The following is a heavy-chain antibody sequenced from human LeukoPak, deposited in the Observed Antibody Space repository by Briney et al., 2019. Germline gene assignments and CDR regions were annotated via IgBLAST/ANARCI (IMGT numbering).Heavy chain of an antibody. V-gene: IGHV4-34*01. CDR1: GGYFSGYY. CDR2: INHSGST. J-gene: IGHJ4*02. Sequence: PSETLSLTCAVYGGYFSGYYWSWIRQPPGKGLEWIGEINHSGSTNYNPSLKSRVNISVDTSKNQFSPKLSSVTAADAAVYYCARGYTRGTYSSRSPFDYWGQGTLVTVSS. D-gene: IGHD6-13*01. CDR3: ARGYTRGTYSSRSPFDY.